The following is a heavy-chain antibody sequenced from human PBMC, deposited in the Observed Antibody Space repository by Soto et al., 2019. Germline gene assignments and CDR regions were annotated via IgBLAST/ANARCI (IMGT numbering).Heavy chain of an antibody. CDR1: GYPFPIYG. V-gene: IGHV1-18*04. D-gene: IGHD6-13*01. CDR3: ASSRIAGRWFDP. CDR2: ISAYNGNT. J-gene: IGHJ5*02. Sequence: ASVKVSCTASGYPFPIYGISWVRQAPGQGLEWMGWISAYNGNTNAAQKLQGRVTMTTDTSTSTAYVGLRSMRSDDTAVYSCASSRIAGRWFDPWGQAALVTVSS.